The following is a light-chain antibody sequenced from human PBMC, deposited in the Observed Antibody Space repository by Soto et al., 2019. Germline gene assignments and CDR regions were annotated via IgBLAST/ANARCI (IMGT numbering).Light chain of an antibody. CDR3: QQCNRYPIT. Sequence: DIQMTQSPSTLSASVGDRVTITCRASQRISSWLAWYQQKPGKAPKLLIYDASSLESGVPSRFSGSGSGTEFTLTISSLQPDDSATYYCQQCNRYPITSGQGTRLEIK. V-gene: IGKV1-5*01. CDR1: QRISSW. J-gene: IGKJ5*01. CDR2: DAS.